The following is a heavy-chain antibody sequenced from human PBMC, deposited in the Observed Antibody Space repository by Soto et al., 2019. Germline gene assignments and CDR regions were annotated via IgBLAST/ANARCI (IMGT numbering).Heavy chain of an antibody. J-gene: IGHJ6*02. V-gene: IGHV3-7*01. CDR3: ASSLGIAAAGTYYGMDV. CDR1: GFTFSSYW. D-gene: IGHD6-13*01. CDR2: IKQDGSEK. Sequence: PGGSLRLSCAASGFTFSSYWMSWVRQAPGKGLEWVANIKQDGSEKYYVDSVKGRFTISRDNAKNSLYLQMNSLRAEDTAVYYCASSLGIAAAGTYYGMDVWGQGTTVTVSS.